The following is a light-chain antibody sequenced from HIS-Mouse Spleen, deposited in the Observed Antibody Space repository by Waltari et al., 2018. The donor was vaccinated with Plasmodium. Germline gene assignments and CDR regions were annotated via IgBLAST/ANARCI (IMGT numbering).Light chain of an antibody. CDR3: QQYKNWPYT. CDR2: GAS. J-gene: IGKJ2*01. V-gene: IGKV3-15*01. CDR1: QSVSSN. Sequence: EIVMTQSPATLSVSPGERATLSCRASQSVSSNLAWYQQKPGQAPRLLIYGASTRATGIPARFSGSGSGTEFTLTISSLQSEDFAVYYCQQYKNWPYTFGQGTKLGIK.